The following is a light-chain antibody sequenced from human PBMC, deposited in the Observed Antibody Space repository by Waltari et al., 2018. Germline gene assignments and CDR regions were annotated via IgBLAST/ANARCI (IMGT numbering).Light chain of an antibody. CDR2: AAS. CDR3: QQSYSTPYT. Sequence: DIQMTQSPSSLSASVGDRVTITCRASQSISSYLNWDQQKPGKAPKLLIYAASSLQSGVPSRFSGIGSGTDFTLTISSLQPEDFATYYCQQSYSTPYTFGQGTKLEIK. CDR1: QSISSY. V-gene: IGKV1-39*01. J-gene: IGKJ2*01.